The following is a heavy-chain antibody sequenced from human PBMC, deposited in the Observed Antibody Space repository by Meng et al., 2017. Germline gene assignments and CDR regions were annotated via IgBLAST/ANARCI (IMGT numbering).Heavy chain of an antibody. CDR3: ARSVHSGYEGFYYYYGMDV. J-gene: IGHJ6*02. D-gene: IGHD5-12*01. CDR1: GYSFTSYW. Sequence: GESLKISCKGSGYSFTSYWIGWVRQMPGKGLEWMGIIYPGDSDTRYSPSFQGQVTISADKSISTAYLQWSSLKASDTAMYYCARSVHSGYEGFYYYYGMDVWGQGTTVTVSS. CDR2: IYPGDSDT. V-gene: IGHV5-51*01.